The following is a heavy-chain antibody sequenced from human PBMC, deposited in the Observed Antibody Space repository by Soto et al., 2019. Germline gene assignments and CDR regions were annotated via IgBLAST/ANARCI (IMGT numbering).Heavy chain of an antibody. CDR1: GYTFTSYA. J-gene: IGHJ3*02. D-gene: IGHD3-3*01. CDR2: IDAGNGNT. Sequence: ASVKVSCKASGYTFTSYAMHWVRQAPGQRLEWMGWIDAGNGNTKYSQKFQGRVTITRDTSASTAYMELSSLRSEDTAVYYCSREVERYYDFWSGPNDAFDIWGQGTMVTVSS. V-gene: IGHV1-3*01. CDR3: SREVERYYDFWSGPNDAFDI.